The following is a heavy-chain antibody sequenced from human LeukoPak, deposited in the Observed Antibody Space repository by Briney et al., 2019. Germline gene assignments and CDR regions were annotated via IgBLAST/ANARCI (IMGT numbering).Heavy chain of an antibody. Sequence: GGSLRLSCAASGFTVSGNYMSWVRQAPGKGLEWVSVIYSGGSTYYADSVKGRFTISRDNAKNSLYLQMNSLRAEDTAVYYCARDYYGSNWFDPWGQGTLVTVSS. J-gene: IGHJ5*02. CDR2: IYSGGST. CDR1: GFTVSGNY. V-gene: IGHV3-53*01. D-gene: IGHD3-10*01. CDR3: ARDYYGSNWFDP.